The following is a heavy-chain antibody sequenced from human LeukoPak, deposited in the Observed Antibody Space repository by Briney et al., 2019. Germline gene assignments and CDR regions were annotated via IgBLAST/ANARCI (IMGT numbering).Heavy chain of an antibody. CDR3: ARDWGAYSYGYFDY. V-gene: IGHV4-61*01. CDR1: GGSVSSGSYY. D-gene: IGHD5-18*01. J-gene: IGHJ4*02. CDR2: IFYSGST. Sequence: SETLSLTCTVSGGSVSSGSYYWSWIRQPPGKGLEWIGFIFYSGSTKYNPSLKSRVAISVDTSKNQFSLKLSSVTAADTAVYYCARDWGAYSYGYFDYWGQGTLVTVSS.